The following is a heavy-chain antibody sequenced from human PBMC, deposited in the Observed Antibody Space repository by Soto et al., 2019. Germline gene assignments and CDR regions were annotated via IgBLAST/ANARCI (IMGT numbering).Heavy chain of an antibody. CDR1: GYTFTGYY. Sequence: QVQLVQSGAEVKKPGASVKVSCKASGYTFTGYYMHWVRQAPGQGLEWMGWINPNSGGTNYAQKFQGGVTMTRDTSISTAYMELSRLRSDDTAVYYCASSGGGSSWPNGMDVWGQGTTVTVSS. D-gene: IGHD6-13*01. CDR2: INPNSGGT. V-gene: IGHV1-2*02. J-gene: IGHJ6*02. CDR3: ASSGGGSSWPNGMDV.